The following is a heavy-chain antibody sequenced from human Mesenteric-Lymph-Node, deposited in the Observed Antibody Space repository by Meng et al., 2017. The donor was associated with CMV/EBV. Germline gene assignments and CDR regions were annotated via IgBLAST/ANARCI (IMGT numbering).Heavy chain of an antibody. J-gene: IGHJ6*02. CDR2: INPSGGST. CDR1: GYTFTSYY. CDR3: ARDPYSGSSTTYYYYGMDV. D-gene: IGHD1-26*01. Sequence: ASVKVSCKASGYTFTSYYMHWVRQAPGQGLEWMGIINPSGGSTSYAQKFQGRVTMTRDTSTSTVYMELSSLRSEDTAVYYCARDPYSGSSTTYYYYGMDVWGQGTTVTVSS. V-gene: IGHV1-46*01.